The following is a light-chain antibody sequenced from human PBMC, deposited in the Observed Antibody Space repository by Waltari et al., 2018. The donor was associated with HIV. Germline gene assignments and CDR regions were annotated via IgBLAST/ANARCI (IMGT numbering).Light chain of an antibody. CDR3: EAWDDRLGGPV. J-gene: IGLJ2*01. CDR1: ISNIGTNF. V-gene: IGLV1-47*01. Sequence: QSVLTQPPSASETPGQRVTISCSGRISNIGTNFVYWYQKLPGTAPKVLIYRNSQRPSGVPDRFSGSKSGTSASLAISGLRSEDEADYYCEAWDDRLGGPVFGGGTRLTVL. CDR2: RNS.